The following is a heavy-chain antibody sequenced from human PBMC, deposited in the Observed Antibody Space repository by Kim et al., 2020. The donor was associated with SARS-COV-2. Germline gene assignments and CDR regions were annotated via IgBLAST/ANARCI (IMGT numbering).Heavy chain of an antibody. CDR3: ARGLRSDYHVDY. Sequence: SETLSLTCAVYGGSFSGYYWSWIRQPPGKGLEWIGEINHSGSTNYNPSLKSRVTISVDTSKNQFSLKLSSVTAADTAVYYCARGLRSDYHVDYWGQGTLV. CDR2: INHSGST. CDR1: GGSFSGYY. V-gene: IGHV4-34*01. D-gene: IGHD3-16*01. J-gene: IGHJ4*02.